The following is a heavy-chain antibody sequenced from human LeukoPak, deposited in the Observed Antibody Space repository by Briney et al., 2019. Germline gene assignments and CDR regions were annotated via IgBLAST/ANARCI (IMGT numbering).Heavy chain of an antibody. J-gene: IGHJ4*02. Sequence: ASVKVSCKASGYTFTGYYMHWVRQAPGQGLEWMGWINPNSGGTNYAQKFQGRVTMTRDTSISTAYMELSRLRSDDTAVYYCARTSGGYSPFDYWGQGTLVTVSS. CDR2: INPNSGGT. CDR3: ARTSGGYSPFDY. V-gene: IGHV1-2*02. CDR1: GYTFTGYY. D-gene: IGHD1-26*01.